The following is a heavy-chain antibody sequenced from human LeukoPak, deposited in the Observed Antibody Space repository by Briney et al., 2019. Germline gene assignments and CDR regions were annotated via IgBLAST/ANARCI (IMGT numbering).Heavy chain of an antibody. D-gene: IGHD4-17*01. J-gene: IGHJ4*02. Sequence: SETLSLTCSVSGVSFDDYYWIWVRQPPGKGLEGMGEINHSGYTNDSPSLKSRVTMSIDTSRKQFSPNLRSVTVAHTAVYYCTRMTTGPDYWGQGTLVTAS. CDR1: GVSFDDYY. V-gene: IGHV4-34*01. CDR2: INHSGYT. CDR3: TRMTTGPDY.